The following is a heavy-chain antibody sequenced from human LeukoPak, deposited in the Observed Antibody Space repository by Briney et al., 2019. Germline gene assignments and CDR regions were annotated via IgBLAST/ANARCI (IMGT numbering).Heavy chain of an antibody. CDR2: TYSGGST. CDR1: GFIVSSNY. CDR3: ASAGPCSRLDY. D-gene: IGHD6-13*01. V-gene: IGHV3-53*01. J-gene: IGHJ4*02. Sequence: GGSLRLSCAASGFIVSSNYMSWVRQAPGKGLEWVSVTYSGGSTYYADSVKGRFTISRDNSKNTLYLQMESLRAEDTAVYYCASAGPCSRLDYWGQGTLVTVSS.